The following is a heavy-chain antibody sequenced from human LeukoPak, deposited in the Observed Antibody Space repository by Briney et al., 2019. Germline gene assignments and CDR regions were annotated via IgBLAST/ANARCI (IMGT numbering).Heavy chain of an antibody. CDR2: INHGGST. CDR3: ARGPHMDV. CDR1: GGSFSGYY. V-gene: IGHV4-34*01. J-gene: IGHJ6*03. Sequence: SETLSLTCAIYGGSFSGYYWSWIRQPPGKGLEWIGEINHGGSTNYNPSLKSRVTISVDTSKNQFSLKLSSVTAADTAVYYCARGPHMDVWGKGTTVTVSS.